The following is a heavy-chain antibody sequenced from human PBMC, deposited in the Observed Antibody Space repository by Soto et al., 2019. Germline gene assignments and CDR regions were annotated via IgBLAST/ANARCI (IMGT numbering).Heavy chain of an antibody. CDR1: GGSISSSSYY. CDR3: ARQITFGGVIVPGGYYFDY. Sequence: QLQLQESGPGLVKPSETLSLTCTVSGGSISSSSYYWGWIRQPPGKGLEWIGSIYYSGSTNYNPSPKSRVPISVDTSKNPFSLELSSVTAADTAVYYCARQITFGGVIVPGGYYFDYWGQGTLVTVSS. D-gene: IGHD3-16*02. CDR2: IYYSGST. J-gene: IGHJ4*02. V-gene: IGHV4-39*07.